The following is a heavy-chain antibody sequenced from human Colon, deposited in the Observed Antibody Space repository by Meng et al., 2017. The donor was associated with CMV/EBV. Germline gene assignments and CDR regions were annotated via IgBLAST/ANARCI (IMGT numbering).Heavy chain of an antibody. CDR3: AKHVAGPNKGWFDP. CDR1: GITLSAYA. J-gene: IGHJ5*02. Sequence: GESLKISCAAFGITLSAYAVTWVRQAPGKGLEWVSMVYSSATSTFYADSVRGRFTISRDNSKNTVYLQMNNLRAEDTALYYCAKHVAGPNKGWFDPWGQGTLVTVSS. CDR2: VYSSATST. V-gene: IGHV3-23*03. D-gene: IGHD4/OR15-4a*01.